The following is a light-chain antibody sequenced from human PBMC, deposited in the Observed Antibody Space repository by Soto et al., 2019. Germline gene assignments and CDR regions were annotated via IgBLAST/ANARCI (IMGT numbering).Light chain of an antibody. CDR3: QQYGNSPWT. CDR2: GVS. V-gene: IGKV3-20*01. Sequence: EIVLTQSPVTLSLSPGERATLSCRASQSVSSNYLAWYQQKPGQAPRLLIYGVSSRATGIPDRFSGSGSGTDVTLTISRLEPEDFAVYYCQQYGNSPWTFGQGTKLEIK. J-gene: IGKJ1*01. CDR1: QSVSSNY.